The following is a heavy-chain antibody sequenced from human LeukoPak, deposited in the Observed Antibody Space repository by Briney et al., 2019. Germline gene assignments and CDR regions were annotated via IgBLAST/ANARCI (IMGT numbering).Heavy chain of an antibody. D-gene: IGHD3-10*01. J-gene: IGHJ4*02. CDR2: ISESGVGT. CDR3: AKGQLWFGEFSYFDY. Sequence: GGSLRLSCAASGFTFRSYAMNWVRQAPGKGLEWVSGISESGVGTNYADSVKGRFTISRDNSKNTLYLQMNSLRAEDTAVYYCAKGQLWFGEFSYFDYWGQGTLVTVSS. CDR1: GFTFRSYA. V-gene: IGHV3-23*01.